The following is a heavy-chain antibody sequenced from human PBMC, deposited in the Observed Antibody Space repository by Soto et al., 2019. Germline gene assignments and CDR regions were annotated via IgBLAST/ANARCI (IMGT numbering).Heavy chain of an antibody. D-gene: IGHD6-13*01. CDR2: IYYSGST. CDR1: GGSISSSTYY. CDR3: ARGIAAAAPRWFDP. Sequence: SETLSLTCTVSGGSISSSTYYWSWIRQPPGKGLEWIGYIYYSGSTNYNPSLKSRVTISVDTSKNQFSLKLSSVTAADTAVYYCARGIAAAAPRWFDPWGQGTLVTVSS. V-gene: IGHV4-61*01. J-gene: IGHJ5*02.